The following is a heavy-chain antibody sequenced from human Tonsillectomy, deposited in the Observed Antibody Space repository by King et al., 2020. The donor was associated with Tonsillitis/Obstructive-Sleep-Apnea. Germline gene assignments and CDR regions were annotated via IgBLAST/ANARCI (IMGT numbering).Heavy chain of an antibody. CDR3: ARDHSGTGAAFDI. D-gene: IGHD1-1*01. V-gene: IGHV3-74*01. Sequence: VQLVESGGGLVQPGGSLRLSCAVSEFTFSSYSMHWVRRAPGKGLVWVSHINVDGSSTNYADSVKGRFTISRDNAKNTLYLHMNSLRAEDTAVYYCARDHSGTGAAFDIWGQGTMLTVSS. J-gene: IGHJ3*02. CDR2: INVDGSST. CDR1: EFTFSSYS.